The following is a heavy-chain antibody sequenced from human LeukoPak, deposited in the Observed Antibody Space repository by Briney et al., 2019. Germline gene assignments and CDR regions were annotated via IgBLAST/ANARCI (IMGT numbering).Heavy chain of an antibody. V-gene: IGHV3-33*06. Sequence: GRSLTLSCAASGFTFSRYGMHWVRQAPGKGLEWVAVVWDNGINKFYADSVKGRFTISRDNSKHTLFLHMNSLRAEDAAVYYCVKEPALYSLGDAWGKGTTVTVSS. J-gene: IGHJ6*04. D-gene: IGHD5-18*01. CDR3: VKEPALYSLGDA. CDR2: VWDNGINK. CDR1: GFTFSRYG.